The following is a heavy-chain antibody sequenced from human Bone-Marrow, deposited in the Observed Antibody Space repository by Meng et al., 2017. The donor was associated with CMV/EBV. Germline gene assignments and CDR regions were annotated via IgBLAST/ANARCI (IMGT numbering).Heavy chain of an antibody. CDR2: ICWNGGRT. CDR3: ARDGTFNWNYFDY. D-gene: IGHD1-20*01. J-gene: IGHJ4*02. CDR1: FYDYG. Sequence: FYDYGISWVPQSPGEGLGLVSGICWNGGRTGYAGSVKGRFTISRDKAKNSLYLQMKSLRVEDTALYYCARDGTFNWNYFDYWGQGTLVTVSS. V-gene: IGHV3-20*03.